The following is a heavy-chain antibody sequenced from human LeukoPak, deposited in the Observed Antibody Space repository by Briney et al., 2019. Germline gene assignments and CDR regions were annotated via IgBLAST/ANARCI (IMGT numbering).Heavy chain of an antibody. CDR1: GFTFSKNA. CDR2: MSGSGDSS. D-gene: IGHD1-26*01. J-gene: IGHJ3*02. CDR3: AKNKWERSGAFDI. Sequence: GGSLRLSCAASGFTFSKNAMSWVRQAPGKGLEWVSAMSGSGDSSYYADSVKGRFTISRDISKNTLYLQMNSLGVEDTAVYYCAKNKWERSGAFDIWGQGTMVTVSS. V-gene: IGHV3-23*01.